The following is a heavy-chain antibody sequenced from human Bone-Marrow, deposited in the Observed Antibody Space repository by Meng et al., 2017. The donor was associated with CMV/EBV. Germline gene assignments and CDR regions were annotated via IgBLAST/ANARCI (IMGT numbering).Heavy chain of an antibody. V-gene: IGHV4-34*01. CDR1: GGSFSGYY. CDR2: INHSGST. J-gene: IGHJ6*02. D-gene: IGHD6-13*01. Sequence: SETLSLTCAVYGGSFSGYYWSWIRQPPGKGLEWIGEINHSGSTNYNPSLKSRVTISVDTSKNQFSLKLSSVTAADTAVYYCARGGVFIAAAVLSVCYYYHYGMDVWGQGTTVTVSS. CDR3: ARGGVFIAAAVLSVCYYYHYGMDV.